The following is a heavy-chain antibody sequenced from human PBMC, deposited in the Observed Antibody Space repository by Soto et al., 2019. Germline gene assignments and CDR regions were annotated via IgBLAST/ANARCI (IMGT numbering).Heavy chain of an antibody. Sequence: QVQLVESGGGVVQPGRSLRLSCAASGFTFSSYAMHWVRQAPGKGLEWVAVISYDGSNKYYADSVKGRFIISRDNSKNTLYLQMNSLRAEDTAVYYCARDGDGGYPSGGGYFDYWGQGTLVTVSS. D-gene: IGHD5-12*01. CDR1: GFTFSSYA. J-gene: IGHJ4*02. CDR3: ARDGDGGYPSGGGYFDY. V-gene: IGHV3-30-3*01. CDR2: ISYDGSNK.